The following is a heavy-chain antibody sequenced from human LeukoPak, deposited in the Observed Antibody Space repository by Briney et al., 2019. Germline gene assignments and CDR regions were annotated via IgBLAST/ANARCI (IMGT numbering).Heavy chain of an antibody. D-gene: IGHD2-8*02. Sequence: PGGSLRLSCAASGFTFSTYWMHWVRQAPGKGLVWVSRIKSDGSSTSYADSVKGRFTISRDNAKNTLYLQMNRLRAEDTAVYYCTRDQVYCTGGYCYFEYWGQGTLVSVSS. CDR1: GFTFSTYW. CDR2: IKSDGSST. J-gene: IGHJ4*02. V-gene: IGHV3-74*01. CDR3: TRDQVYCTGGYCYFEY.